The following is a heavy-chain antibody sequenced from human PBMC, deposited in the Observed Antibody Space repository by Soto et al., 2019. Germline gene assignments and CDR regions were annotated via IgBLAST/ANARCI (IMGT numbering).Heavy chain of an antibody. V-gene: IGHV1-18*01. CDR3: ARRTRSAWYFCDY. Sequence: QVQLVQSGGEVKMPGASVKVSCKASGYTFTSYHITWVRQAPGQVLEWMGWISAYNGNTNYAQNFQGRVSMTTDSSTNTAYREMRNLRSDDTAVYYCARRTRSAWYFCDYWGLGTLVTVSS. J-gene: IGHJ4*02. CDR1: GYTFTSYH. D-gene: IGHD6-19*01. CDR2: ISAYNGNT.